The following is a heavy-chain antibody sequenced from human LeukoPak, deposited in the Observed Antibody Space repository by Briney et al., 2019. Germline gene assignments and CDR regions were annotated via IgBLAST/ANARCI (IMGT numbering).Heavy chain of an antibody. D-gene: IGHD4-17*01. CDR1: GYSISSGYY. Sequence: SETLSLTCTVSGYSISSGYYWGWIRQPPGKGLEWIGTIYHSGSTYYNPSLKSRVTISVDTSKNQFSLKLSSVTAADTAVYYCARLDYGGHYFDYWGQGTLVTVSS. CDR2: IYHSGST. CDR3: ARLDYGGHYFDY. J-gene: IGHJ4*02. V-gene: IGHV4-38-2*02.